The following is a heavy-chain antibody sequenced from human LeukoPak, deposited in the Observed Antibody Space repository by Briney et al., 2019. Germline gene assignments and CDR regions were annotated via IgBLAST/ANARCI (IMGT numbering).Heavy chain of an antibody. CDR2: ISSDGGNT. CDR1: GFTFSTYG. CDR3: ASLDRGYYYSFDY. Sequence: GGSLRLSCAASGFTFSTYGMHWVRQAPGKGLEWVAIISSDGGNTYYTDSVKGRFTISRDASKNTLYLQMSSLRVEDTAVYYCASLDRGYYYSFDYWGQGTLVTVSS. D-gene: IGHD2/OR15-2a*01. J-gene: IGHJ4*02. V-gene: IGHV3-30*03.